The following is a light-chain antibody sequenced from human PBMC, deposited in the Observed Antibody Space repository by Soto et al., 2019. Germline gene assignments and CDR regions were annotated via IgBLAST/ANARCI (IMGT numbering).Light chain of an antibody. J-gene: IGKJ4*01. CDR3: QQYGSSPPLT. V-gene: IGKV3-20*01. CDR1: QSVSSS. CDR2: GAS. Sequence: EFVLTQSPGTLSLSPVERATLSCRASQSVSSSLAWYQQKPGQAPRLLIYGASSRATGIPDRFSGSGSGTDFTLTISRLEPEDFAVYYCQQYGSSPPLTFGGGTKVDIK.